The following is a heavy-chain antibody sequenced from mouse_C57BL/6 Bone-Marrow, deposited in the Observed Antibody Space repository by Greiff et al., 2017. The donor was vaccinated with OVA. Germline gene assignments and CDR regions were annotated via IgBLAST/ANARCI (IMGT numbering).Heavy chain of an antibody. J-gene: IGHJ2*01. CDR3: ARKRWLPPVDY. CDR1: GYTFTSYW. CDR2: IHPNSGST. Sequence: QVHVKQPGAELVKPGASVKLSCKASGYTFTSYWMHWVKQRPGQGLEWIGMIHPNSGSTNYNEKFKSKATLTVDKSSSTAYMQLSSLTSEDSAVYYCARKRWLPPVDYWGQGTTLTVSS. V-gene: IGHV1-64*01. D-gene: IGHD2-3*01.